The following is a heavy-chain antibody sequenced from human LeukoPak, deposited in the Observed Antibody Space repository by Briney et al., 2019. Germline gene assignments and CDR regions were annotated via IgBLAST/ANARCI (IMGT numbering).Heavy chain of an antibody. CDR3: ARGGGGHYDILTGYYL. J-gene: IGHJ4*02. V-gene: IGHV1-3*01. D-gene: IGHD3-9*01. CDR2: INAGNGNT. CDR1: GYTFTSYA. Sequence: ASVKVSCKASGYTFTSYAMHWVRQAPGQRLEWMGWINAGNGNTKYSQKFQGRVTITRDTSASTAYMELSSLRSEDTAVYYCARGGGGHYDILTGYYLWGQGTLVTVSS.